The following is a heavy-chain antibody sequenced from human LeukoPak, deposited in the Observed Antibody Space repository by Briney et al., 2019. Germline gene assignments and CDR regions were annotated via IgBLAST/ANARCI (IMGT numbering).Heavy chain of an antibody. CDR3: AKESPQFDY. V-gene: IGHV3-23*01. Sequence: GGSLRLSCTASGFTFSSYAMSWVRQAPGKGLEWISSISAGGDITHYVDSMQGRFTISRDNSKNTLYLQMNSLRAEDTAVYYCAKESPQFDYRGQGTLVTVSS. CDR1: GFTFSSYA. CDR2: ISAGGDIT. J-gene: IGHJ4*02.